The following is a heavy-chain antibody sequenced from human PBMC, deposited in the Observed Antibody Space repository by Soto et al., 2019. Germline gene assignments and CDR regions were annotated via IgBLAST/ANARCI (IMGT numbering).Heavy chain of an antibody. J-gene: IGHJ4*02. CDR1: GYTFTSYD. CDR3: ARGRSRVTYYDGSGVGC. V-gene: IGHV1-8*01. CDR2: MNPNSGNT. D-gene: IGHD3-10*01. Sequence: QVQLVQSGAEVKKPGASVKVSCKASGYTFTSYDINWVRQATGQGIEWMGWMNPNSGNTGYAQKFKGRVTMTRNTSISTAYMELSSLRSEDTAVYYCARGRSRVTYYDGSGVGCWGQGTLVTVSS.